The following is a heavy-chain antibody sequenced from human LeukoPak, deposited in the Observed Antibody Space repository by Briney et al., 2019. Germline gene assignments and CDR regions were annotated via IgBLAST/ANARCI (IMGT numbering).Heavy chain of an antibody. J-gene: IGHJ4*02. CDR3: ARGYCSSTSCSIDY. CDR1: GYTFTGYY. Sequence: VASVKVSRKASGYTFTGYYMHSVRQAPGQGLEWMGRINPNSGGTNYAQKFQGRVTMTRDTSISTAYMELSRLRSDDTAVYYCARGYCSSTSCSIDYRGQGTLVTVSS. D-gene: IGHD2-2*01. V-gene: IGHV1-2*06. CDR2: INPNSGGT.